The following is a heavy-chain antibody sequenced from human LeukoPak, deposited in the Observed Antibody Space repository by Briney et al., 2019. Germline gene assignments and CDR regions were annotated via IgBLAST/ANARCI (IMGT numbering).Heavy chain of an antibody. J-gene: IGHJ4*02. CDR2: IYYSGST. CDR3: ARDLGSAHFDY. D-gene: IGHD2-15*01. Sequence: SETLSLTCTVSGGSISSYYWSWIRQPPGKGLEWIGYIYYSGSTNYNPSLKSRVTISVDTSKNQFSLKLSSVTAADTAVYYCARDLGSAHFDYWGQGTLVTVSS. CDR1: GGSISSYY. V-gene: IGHV4-59*12.